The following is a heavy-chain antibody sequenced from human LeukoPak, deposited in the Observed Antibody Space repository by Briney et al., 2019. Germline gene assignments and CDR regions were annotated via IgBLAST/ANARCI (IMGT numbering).Heavy chain of an antibody. CDR2: INWNGGST. D-gene: IGHD1-26*01. V-gene: IGHV3-20*04. CDR1: GFTFDDYA. CDR3: ARDRIVGATSPGGY. J-gene: IGHJ4*02. Sequence: GGSMRLSCAASGFTFDDYAMTWVRQAPGKGLEWVSGINWNGGSTGYADSVKGRFTISRDNAKNSLYLQMNSLRAEDTAFYYCARDRIVGATSPGGYWGQGTLVTVSS.